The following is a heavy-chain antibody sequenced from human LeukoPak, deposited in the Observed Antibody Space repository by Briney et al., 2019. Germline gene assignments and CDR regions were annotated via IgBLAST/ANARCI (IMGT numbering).Heavy chain of an antibody. CDR2: ISYDGSNK. V-gene: IGHV3-30*03. Sequence: PGRSLRLSCAASGFTFSSYGMHWVRQAPGKGLEWVAVISYDGSNKYYADSVRGRFTISRDNSKNTLYLQMNSLRAEDTAVYYCARDPPSFQHWGQGTLVTVSS. CDR1: GFTFSSYG. J-gene: IGHJ1*01. CDR3: ARDPPSFQH.